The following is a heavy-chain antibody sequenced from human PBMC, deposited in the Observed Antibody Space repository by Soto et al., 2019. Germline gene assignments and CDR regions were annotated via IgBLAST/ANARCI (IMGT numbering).Heavy chain of an antibody. Sequence: QVQLVESGGGVVQPGTSLRLSCAASGFPFNNYAMHWVRQRPGKGLDWVAVISYDGSNSYYSDSVKGRFTVSRDRSKNSLSFQMTRLRVEDTAVYYWAKGILSATFAPYAMDVWGQGTTVTFSS. J-gene: IGHJ6*02. CDR2: ISYDGSNS. D-gene: IGHD3-16*01. V-gene: IGHV3-30*18. CDR3: AKGILSATFAPYAMDV. CDR1: GFPFNNYA.